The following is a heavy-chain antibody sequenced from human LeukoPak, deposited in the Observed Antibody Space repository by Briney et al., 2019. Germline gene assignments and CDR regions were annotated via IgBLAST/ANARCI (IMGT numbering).Heavy chain of an antibody. J-gene: IGHJ5*02. CDR2: ISSSSSYI. D-gene: IGHD5-18*01. V-gene: IGHV3-21*04. Sequence: GGSLRLSCAASGFTFTSYTMNWVRQAPGKGLEWVSSISSSSSYIYYADSVKGRFTISRDNAKNSLYLQMNSLRAEDTAVYYCARGGYSYGYLWGQGTLVTVSS. CDR1: GFTFTSYT. CDR3: ARGGYSYGYL.